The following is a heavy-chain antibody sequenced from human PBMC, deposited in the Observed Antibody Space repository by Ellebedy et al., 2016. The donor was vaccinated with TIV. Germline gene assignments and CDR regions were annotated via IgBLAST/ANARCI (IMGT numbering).Heavy chain of an antibody. J-gene: IGHJ4*02. CDR3: AREIYGSGGR. CDR2: IKQDGSDK. CDR1: GFTLSSYW. D-gene: IGHD3-10*01. V-gene: IGHV3-7*01. Sequence: GGSLRLXXAASGFTLSSYWMSWLRQAPGKGLEWVANIKQDGSDKYYVDSVKGRFTISRDNNKSSVYLQMNSLRVDDTAVYFCAREIYGSGGRWGQGTLVTVSS.